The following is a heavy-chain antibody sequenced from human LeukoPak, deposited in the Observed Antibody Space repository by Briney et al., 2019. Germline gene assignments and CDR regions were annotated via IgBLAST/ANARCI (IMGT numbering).Heavy chain of an antibody. J-gene: IGHJ4*02. V-gene: IGHV3-53*01. CDR2: IYSGGST. CDR1: GFTASSNY. Sequence: GGSLRLSCAASGFTASSNYMSWVRQAPGKGLEWVSVIYSGGSTYYADSVKGRFTISRDNSKNTLYLQMNSLRAEDTAVYYCARAYSSSDFDYWGQGTLVTVSS. D-gene: IGHD6-6*01. CDR3: ARAYSSSDFDY.